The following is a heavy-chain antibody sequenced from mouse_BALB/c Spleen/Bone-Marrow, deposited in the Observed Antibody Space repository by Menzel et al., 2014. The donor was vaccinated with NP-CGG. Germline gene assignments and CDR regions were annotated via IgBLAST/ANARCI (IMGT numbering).Heavy chain of an antibody. Sequence: VQLKESGPELVKPGASLKISCKASGYSFTGYTMNWVKQSHGKNLEWIGLINPYNGGISYNQKFKDKATLTVDKSSSTAYMEHLSLTSEDSAVYYCTRGLEYVVDYWGQGTSVTVSS. J-gene: IGHJ4*01. CDR2: INPYNGGI. D-gene: IGHD2-13*01. CDR3: TRGLEYVVDY. CDR1: GYSFTGYT. V-gene: IGHV1-37*01.